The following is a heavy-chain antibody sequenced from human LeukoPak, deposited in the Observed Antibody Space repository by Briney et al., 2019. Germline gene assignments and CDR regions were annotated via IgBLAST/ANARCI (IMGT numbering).Heavy chain of an antibody. V-gene: IGHV1-46*01. CDR1: GYTFTSYY. CDR3: ARALTTRLRTYYDILTAPIGDAFDI. D-gene: IGHD3-9*01. Sequence: ASVKVSCKASGYTFTSYYMHWVRQAPGQGLEWMGIINPSGGSTSYAQKFQGRVTMTRDTSTSTVYMELSSLRSEDTAVYYCARALTTRLRTYYDILTAPIGDAFDIWGQGTMVTVSS. CDR2: INPSGGST. J-gene: IGHJ3*02.